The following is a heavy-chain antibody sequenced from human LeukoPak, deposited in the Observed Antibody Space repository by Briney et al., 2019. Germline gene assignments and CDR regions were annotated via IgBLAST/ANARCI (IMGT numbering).Heavy chain of an antibody. CDR1: GYTFTSYG. CDR3: ARDRRGSYYYMDV. V-gene: IGHV1-18*01. CDR2: ISAYNGNT. D-gene: IGHD1-26*01. J-gene: IGHJ6*03. Sequence: ASVKVSCKASGYTFTSYGISWVRQAPGQGLEWMGWISAYNGNTNYAQKFQGRVTMTRDTSISTAYMELSRLRSDDTAVYYCARDRRGSYYYMDVWGKGTTVTVSS.